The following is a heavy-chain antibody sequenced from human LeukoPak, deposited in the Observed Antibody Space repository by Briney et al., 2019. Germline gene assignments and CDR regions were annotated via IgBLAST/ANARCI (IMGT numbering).Heavy chain of an antibody. J-gene: IGHJ5*02. CDR2: IIPILGIA. Sequence: ASVKVSCKASGGTFSSYAISRVRQAPGQGLEWMGRIIPILGIANYAQKFQGRVTITADKSTSTAYMELSSLRSEDTAVYYCARDYIAAAGLTAYNWFDPWGQGTPVTVSS. V-gene: IGHV1-69*04. D-gene: IGHD6-13*01. CDR1: GGTFSSYA. CDR3: ARDYIAAAGLTAYNWFDP.